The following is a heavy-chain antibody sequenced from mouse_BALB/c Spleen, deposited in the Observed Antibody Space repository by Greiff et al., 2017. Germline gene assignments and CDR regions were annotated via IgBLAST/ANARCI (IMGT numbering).Heavy chain of an antibody. CDR3: ARETTANDIDY. CDR1: GYAFSSYR. J-gene: IGHJ2*01. Sequence: QVQLQQSGAELVRPGSSVKISCKASGYAFSSYRMNWVKQRPGQGLEWIGQIYPGDGDTNYNGKFKGKATLTADKSSSTGYMQLSNLTSEDSAVYFCARETTANDIDYWGQGTTLTVSS. CDR2: IYPGDGDT. D-gene: IGHD1-2*01. V-gene: IGHV1-80*01.